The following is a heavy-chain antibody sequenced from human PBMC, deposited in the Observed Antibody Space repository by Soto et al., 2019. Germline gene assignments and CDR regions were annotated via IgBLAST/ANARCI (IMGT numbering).Heavy chain of an antibody. CDR3: ASGANSYYYHGIDV. CDR1: GGSVNDYY. V-gene: IGHV4-59*02. CDR2: VYYLGST. Sequence: QVQLQESGPGLVKPSETLSLTCSVSGGSVNDYYWSWVRQPPGKGLEWIGFVYYLGSTNYNPSLKSRLTISVDTSKNQFSLKLRSVTAADTAVYYCASGANSYYYHGIDVWGQGTTVTVSS. J-gene: IGHJ6*02. D-gene: IGHD1-26*01.